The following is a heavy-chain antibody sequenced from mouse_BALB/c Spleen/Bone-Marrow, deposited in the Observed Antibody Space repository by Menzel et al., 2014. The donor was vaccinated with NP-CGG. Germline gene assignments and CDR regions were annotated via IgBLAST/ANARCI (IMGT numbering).Heavy chain of an antibody. V-gene: IGHV1-74*04. CDR1: GYSFTSYW. D-gene: IGHD1-1*01. CDR3: SYGSRAY. Sequence: SGPQLVRPGASVKISCKASGYSFTSYWMHWVKQRPGQGLEWIGMIDPSDSETRLNQKFKDKATLTVDKSSGTAYMQLSSPTSEDSALYYCSYGSRAYWGQGTLVTVSA. J-gene: IGHJ3*01. CDR2: IDPSDSET.